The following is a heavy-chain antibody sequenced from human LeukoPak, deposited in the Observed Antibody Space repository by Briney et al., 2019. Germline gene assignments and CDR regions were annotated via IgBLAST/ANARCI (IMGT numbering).Heavy chain of an antibody. Sequence: SETLSLTCAVSGGSISSYYWSWIRQPPGKGLEWIGYIYYSGSTNYNPSLKSRVTISVDTSKNQFSLKLSSVTAADTAVYYCVREKWLRSSAFDYWGQGTLVTVSS. V-gene: IGHV4-59*01. CDR1: GGSISSYY. CDR3: VREKWLRSSAFDY. D-gene: IGHD5-12*01. CDR2: IYYSGST. J-gene: IGHJ4*02.